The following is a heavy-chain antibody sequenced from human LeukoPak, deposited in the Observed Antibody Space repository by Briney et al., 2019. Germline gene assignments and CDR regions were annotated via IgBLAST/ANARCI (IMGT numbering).Heavy chain of an antibody. Sequence: LWASVKVSCKVSGYTLTELSMHWVRQAPGKGLEWMGWISAYNGNTNYAQKLQGRVTMTTDTSTSTAYMELRSLRSDDTAVYYCASQLEMATNDAFDIWGQGTMVTVSS. CDR3: ASQLEMATNDAFDI. D-gene: IGHD5-24*01. V-gene: IGHV1-18*01. CDR1: GYTLTELS. CDR2: ISAYNGNT. J-gene: IGHJ3*02.